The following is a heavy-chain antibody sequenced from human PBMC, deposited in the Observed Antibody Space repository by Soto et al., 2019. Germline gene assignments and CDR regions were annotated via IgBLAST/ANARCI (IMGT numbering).Heavy chain of an antibody. CDR3: AKDGVYNGGWNRYFDY. J-gene: IGHJ4*02. D-gene: IGHD6-19*01. CDR2: ISGSGAST. CDR1: GVPFTSYA. V-gene: IGHV3-23*01. Sequence: GGSLRLSCAASGVPFTSYAVSWVRQATEKGLEWVSTISGSGASTYYADSVKGRFTISRDNPKNTVYLQMHSLRAEDTAVYYCAKDGVYNGGWNRYFDYWGQGTLVTVSS.